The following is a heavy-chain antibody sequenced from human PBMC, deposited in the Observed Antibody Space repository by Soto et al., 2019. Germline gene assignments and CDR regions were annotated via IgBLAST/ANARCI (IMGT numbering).Heavy chain of an antibody. CDR1: GESVSSHGLA. Sequence: PSQTLSLTCAISGESVSSHGLAWNWVRQSPSRGLEWLGRTYYRSKWRYDYAVSVKSRITINPDTSKNQFSLQLESVTPEDTAVYSCARGYLDRGLDYWGMGTLVTVSS. CDR3: ARGYLDRGLDY. V-gene: IGHV6-1*01. CDR2: TYYRSKWRY. J-gene: IGHJ4*02. D-gene: IGHD3-10*01.